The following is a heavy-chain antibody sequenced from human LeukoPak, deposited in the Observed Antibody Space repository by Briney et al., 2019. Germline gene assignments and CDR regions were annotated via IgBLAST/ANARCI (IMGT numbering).Heavy chain of an antibody. V-gene: IGHV4-34*01. J-gene: IGHJ4*02. D-gene: IGHD3-22*01. CDR2: INHSGST. CDR3: ARGPSPSGYVDY. Sequence: SETLSLTCAVYGGSFSGYYWSWIRQPPGKGLEWIGEINHSGSTNYNPSLKSRVTVSADTSKNQFSLKVNSVTAADTAVYYCARGPSPSGYVDYWGQGTLVTVSS. CDR1: GGSFSGYY.